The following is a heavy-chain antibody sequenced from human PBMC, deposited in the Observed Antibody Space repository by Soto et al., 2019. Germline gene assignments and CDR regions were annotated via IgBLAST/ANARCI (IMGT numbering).Heavy chain of an antibody. Sequence: ASVKVSCKASGYTFTSYYMHWVRQAPGQGLEWMGIINPSGGSTSYAQKFQGRVTMTRDTSTSTVYMELSSLRSEDTAVFYCARTSSNYDGAPDAFDIWGQGTMVTVSS. V-gene: IGHV1-46*01. CDR1: GYTFTSYY. CDR3: ARTSSNYDGAPDAFDI. CDR2: INPSGGST. J-gene: IGHJ3*02. D-gene: IGHD3-3*01.